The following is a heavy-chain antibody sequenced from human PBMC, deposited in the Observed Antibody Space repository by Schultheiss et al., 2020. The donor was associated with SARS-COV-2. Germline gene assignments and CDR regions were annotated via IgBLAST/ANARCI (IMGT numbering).Heavy chain of an antibody. J-gene: IGHJ4*02. CDR2: INHSGST. CDR3: ARATSGGTSRSFDY. CDR1: GGSFSGYY. D-gene: IGHD2-15*01. Sequence: SQTLSLTCAVYGGSFSGYYWSWIRQPPGKGLEWIGEINHSGSTNYNPSLKSRVTISVDTSKNQFSLKLNSVSAADTAVYYCARATSGGTSRSFDYWGQGTLVTVSS. V-gene: IGHV4-34*01.